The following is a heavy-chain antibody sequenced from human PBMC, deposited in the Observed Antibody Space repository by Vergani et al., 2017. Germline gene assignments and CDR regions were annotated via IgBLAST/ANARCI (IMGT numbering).Heavy chain of an antibody. CDR3: ARDSWTSELRGVYWFDT. D-gene: IGHD3-10*01. CDR1: GGSITSGSFY. CDR2: IHSSGTT. J-gene: IGHJ5*02. Sequence: QVQLHESGPGLVKPSQTLSLTCTVSGGSITSGSFYWSWIRQPAGKGLEWIGRIHSSGTTNYNPSLKSRVTLSVDTSKNQLSLRVTSVTAADTAVCYCARDSWTSELRGVYWFDTWGQGTLVSVSS. V-gene: IGHV4-61*02.